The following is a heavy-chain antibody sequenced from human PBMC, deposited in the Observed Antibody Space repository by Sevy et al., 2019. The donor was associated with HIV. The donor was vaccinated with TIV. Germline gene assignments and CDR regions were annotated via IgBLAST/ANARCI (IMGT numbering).Heavy chain of an antibody. CDR1: GGSISSSSYY. D-gene: IGHD6-13*01. Sequence: LSLTCTVSGGSISSSSYYWGWIRQPPGKGLEWIGSIYYSGSTYYNPSLKSRVTISVDTSKNQFSLKLSSVTAADTAVYYCARSIAAAGTDYGMDVWGQGTTVTVSS. V-gene: IGHV4-39*01. CDR3: ARSIAAAGTDYGMDV. CDR2: IYYSGST. J-gene: IGHJ6*02.